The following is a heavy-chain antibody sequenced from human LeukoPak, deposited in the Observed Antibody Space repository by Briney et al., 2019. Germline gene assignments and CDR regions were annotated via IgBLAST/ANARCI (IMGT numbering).Heavy chain of an antibody. CDR3: ARDYDNGDYVVWFDP. D-gene: IGHD4-17*01. Sequence: PGGSLGLSCAASGFTFSSYAMSWVRQAPGKGLEWVSYISGSSSTIYYADSVKGRFTISRDNAKNSLYLHMNSLRAEDTAVYYCARDYDNGDYVVWFDPWGQGTLVTVSS. J-gene: IGHJ5*02. V-gene: IGHV3-48*01. CDR1: GFTFSSYA. CDR2: ISGSSSTI.